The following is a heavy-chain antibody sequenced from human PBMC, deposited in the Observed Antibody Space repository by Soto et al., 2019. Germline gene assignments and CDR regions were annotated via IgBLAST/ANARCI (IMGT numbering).Heavy chain of an antibody. D-gene: IGHD1-1*01. J-gene: IGHJ5*02. V-gene: IGHV2-70*04. CDR3: AKTGTDGSWFDP. CDR2: IDWDDDK. CDR1: GFSLSTSGMR. Sequence: SGDTLVNPTQTLTLTCTFSGFSLSTSGMRVSWIRQPPGKALEWLARIDWDDDKYYRTSLKSRLTIYKDTSKNQVVLTVTNMDPVDTATYYCAKTGTDGSWFDPWGQGTLVTVSS.